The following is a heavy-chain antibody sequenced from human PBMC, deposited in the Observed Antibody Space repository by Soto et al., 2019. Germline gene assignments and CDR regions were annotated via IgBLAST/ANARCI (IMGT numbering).Heavy chain of an antibody. J-gene: IGHJ5*02. CDR2: ISAYNGNT. D-gene: IGHD6-6*01. Sequence: VASVKVSCKASGYTFTSYGISWVRQAPGQGLEWMGWISAYNGNTNYAQKLQGRVTMTTDTSTSTAYMELRSLRSDDTAVYYCARAKKKGIAARPGWFDPWGQGTLVTVSS. CDR1: GYTFTSYG. V-gene: IGHV1-18*04. CDR3: ARAKKKGIAARPGWFDP.